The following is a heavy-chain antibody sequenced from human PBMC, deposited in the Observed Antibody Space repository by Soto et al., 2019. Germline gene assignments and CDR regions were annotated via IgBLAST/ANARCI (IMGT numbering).Heavy chain of an antibody. Sequence: EVQLVESGGGLVEPGGSLRLSCAASGFTFNGAWMNWVRQGPGKGLEWVGRVKSKVDGETIDYPAPVKGRFTISRDDSRNTVYLQMNSLSTEDTAMYYCAADLPDWGAYAFDYWGQGALVTVSS. CDR2: VKSKVDGETI. CDR1: GFTFNGAW. V-gene: IGHV3-15*07. J-gene: IGHJ4*02. D-gene: IGHD3-16*01. CDR3: AADLPDWGAYAFDY.